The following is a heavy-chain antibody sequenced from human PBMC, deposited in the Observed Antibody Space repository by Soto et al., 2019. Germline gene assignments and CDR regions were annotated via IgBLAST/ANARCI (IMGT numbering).Heavy chain of an antibody. Sequence: QVQLVQSGAEVKKPSSSVQVSCKASGGIFSRHGINWVRQAPGQGLEWMGGILPMFGTSKYAEKFQGRVTITADESTSTVYRHLSSVSSEDTGVYFCARSPGGAFQVLYALDVCGPGTMVTVSS. D-gene: IGHD2-2*01. CDR1: GGIFSRHG. CDR2: ILPMFGTS. J-gene: IGHJ3*01. V-gene: IGHV1-69*01. CDR3: ARSPGGAFQVLYALDV.